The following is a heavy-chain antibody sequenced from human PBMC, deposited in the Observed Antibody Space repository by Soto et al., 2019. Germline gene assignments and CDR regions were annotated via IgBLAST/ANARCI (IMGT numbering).Heavy chain of an antibody. V-gene: IGHV4-59*01. CDR1: GGSMSSYY. CDR2: IYYSGST. CDR3: ARFDGYYGMDV. Sequence: LSLTCTVSGGSMSSYYWSWIRQPPGKGLEWIGYIYYSGSTNYNPSLKSRVTISVDTSKNQFSLKLSSVTAADTAVYYCARFDGYYGMDVWGQGTTVTVSS. D-gene: IGHD3-9*01. J-gene: IGHJ6*02.